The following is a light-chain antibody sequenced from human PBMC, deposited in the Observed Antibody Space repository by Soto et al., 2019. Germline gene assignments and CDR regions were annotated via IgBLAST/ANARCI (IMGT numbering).Light chain of an antibody. CDR3: QLRSNWPPIT. J-gene: IGKJ5*01. CDR2: DAS. Sequence: ERMMTQSPATLSLSPGETATLSCRASQTISKNLAWYQQKPGQAPRLLIYDASTRATDIPDRFSGSGSGTEFTLTISSLKSEDFAVYYCQLRSNWPPITFGQGTRLEIK. CDR1: QTISKN. V-gene: IGKV3-15*01.